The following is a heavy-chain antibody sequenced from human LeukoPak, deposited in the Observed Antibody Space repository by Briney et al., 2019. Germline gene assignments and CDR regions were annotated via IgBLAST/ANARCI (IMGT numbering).Heavy chain of an antibody. CDR3: AREPGSGGAFDI. J-gene: IGHJ3*02. Sequence: SETLSLTCTVAGGSISSYYWSWLRQPPGKGLEWIGYIYYSGSTNYNPSLKSRVTMSVDTSKNQFSLKLSSVTAADTAVYYCAREPGSGGAFDIWGQGTMVTVSS. CDR2: IYYSGST. V-gene: IGHV4-59*12. D-gene: IGHD6-19*01. CDR1: GGSISSYY.